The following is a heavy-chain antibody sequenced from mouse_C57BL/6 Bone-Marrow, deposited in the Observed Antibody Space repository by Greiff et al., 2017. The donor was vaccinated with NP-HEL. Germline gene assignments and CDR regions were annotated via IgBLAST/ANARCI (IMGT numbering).Heavy chain of an antibody. V-gene: IGHV1-50*01. CDR3: ARDCYFDV. J-gene: IGHJ1*03. CDR1: GYTFTSYW. Sequence: QVHVKQSGAELVKPGASVKLSCKASGYTFTSYWMQWVKQRPGQGLEWIGEIDPSDSYTNYNQKFKGKATLTVDTSSSTAYMQLSSLTSEDSAVYYCARDCYFDVWGTGTTVTVSS. CDR2: IDPSDSYT.